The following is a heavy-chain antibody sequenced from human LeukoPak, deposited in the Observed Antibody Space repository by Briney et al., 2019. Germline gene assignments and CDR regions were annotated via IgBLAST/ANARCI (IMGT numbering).Heavy chain of an antibody. CDR1: GFTFSNYA. J-gene: IGHJ3*02. D-gene: IGHD2-8*01. CDR2: LSGTGGST. V-gene: IGHV3-23*01. CDR3: ARRLYSDAFDI. Sequence: PGGSLRLSCAASGFTFSNYAMSWVRQAPGKGLEWVSTLSGTGGSTYYADSVKGRFTISRDNSKNTLYLQMNSLRAEDTAVYYCARRLYSDAFDIWGQGTMVTVSS.